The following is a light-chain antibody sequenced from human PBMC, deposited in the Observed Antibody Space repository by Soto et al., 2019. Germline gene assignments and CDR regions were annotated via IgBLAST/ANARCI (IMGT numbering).Light chain of an antibody. CDR1: QSISSW. V-gene: IGKV1-5*01. CDR3: QQYNSYSWT. Sequence: SQMTQSPSSLSASLGDRFTITCRASQSISSWLAWYQQKPGKAPKLLIYDASSLESGVPSRFSGSGSGTEFTLTISSLQPDDFATYYCQQYNSYSWTFGQGTKVDIK. J-gene: IGKJ1*01. CDR2: DAS.